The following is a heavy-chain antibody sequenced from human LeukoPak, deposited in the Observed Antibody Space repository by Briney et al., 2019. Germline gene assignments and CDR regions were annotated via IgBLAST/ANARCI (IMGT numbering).Heavy chain of an antibody. D-gene: IGHD5-18*01. J-gene: IGHJ4*02. CDR1: GGSISSGGYY. CDR3: ARGHLGGFFSYGSQSFDY. CDR2: IYYSGST. V-gene: IGHV4-31*03. Sequence: SETLSLTCTVSGGSISSGGYYWSWIRQHPGKGLEWIGYIYYSGSTYYNPSLKSRVTISVDTSKNQFSLKLSSVTAADTAVYYCARGHLGGFFSYGSQSFDYWGQGTLVTVSP.